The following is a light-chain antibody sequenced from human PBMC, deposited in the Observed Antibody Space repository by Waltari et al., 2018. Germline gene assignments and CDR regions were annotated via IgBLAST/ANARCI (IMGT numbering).Light chain of an antibody. J-gene: IGLJ2*01. Sequence: QSALTQPPSASGSPGPSVTISCTGTSTDVGGYNFVSWYQHHPGKAPKLIIYEVIKRPSGVPDRFSGSKSGNTASLTVSGLQAEDEVDYYCSSYARSNIVIFGGGTRLTVL. V-gene: IGLV2-8*01. CDR2: EVI. CDR3: SSYARSNIVI. CDR1: STDVGGYNF.